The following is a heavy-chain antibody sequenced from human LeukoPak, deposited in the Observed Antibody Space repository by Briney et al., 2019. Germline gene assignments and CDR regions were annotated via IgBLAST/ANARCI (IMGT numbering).Heavy chain of an antibody. V-gene: IGHV3-53*01. CDR3: ATRYCTISACRASSYKSFDV. D-gene: IGHD2-8*01. Sequence: PGGSLRLSCAASGFTVSSNYMTWVRQAPGKGLEWVSFLYSNGNTYYADSVKGRFTVSRDNAKNSLYLQLTSLRAEDTAVYYCATRYCTISACRASSYKSFDVWGKGTTVTVSS. CDR2: LYSNGNT. CDR1: GFTVSSNY. J-gene: IGHJ6*04.